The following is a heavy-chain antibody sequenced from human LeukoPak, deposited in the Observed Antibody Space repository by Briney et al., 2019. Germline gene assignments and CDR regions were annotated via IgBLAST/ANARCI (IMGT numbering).Heavy chain of an antibody. CDR1: GGSFSGYY. J-gene: IGHJ4*02. Sequence: PSETLSLTCAVYGGSFSGYYWSWIRQPPGKGLEWIGEINHSGSTNYNPSLKGRVTISVDTSKNQFSLKLSSVTAADTAVYYCARVEEGSSSHFDYWGQGTLVTVSS. D-gene: IGHD6-6*01. CDR3: ARVEEGSSSHFDY. CDR2: INHSGST. V-gene: IGHV4-34*01.